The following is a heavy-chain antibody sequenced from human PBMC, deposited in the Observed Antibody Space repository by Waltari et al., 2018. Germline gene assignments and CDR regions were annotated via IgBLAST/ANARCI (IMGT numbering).Heavy chain of an antibody. CDR1: GFTFSSYW. J-gene: IGHJ4*02. CDR2: RKQDGSEK. D-gene: IGHD6-19*01. CDR3: AREADSRGWYDGGHGY. V-gene: IGHV3-7*01. Sequence: EVQLVESGGGLVQPGGSLRLSCAASGFTFSSYWMSWVRQAPGKGLGWVANRKQDGSEKYKVDSVKGRFTISRDNAKNSLYLQMKSLRAEDTAVYYCAREADSRGWYDGGHGYWGQGTLVTVSS.